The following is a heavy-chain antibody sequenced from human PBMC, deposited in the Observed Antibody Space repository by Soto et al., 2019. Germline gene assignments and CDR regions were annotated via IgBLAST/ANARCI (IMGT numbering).Heavy chain of an antibody. V-gene: IGHV1-69*06. D-gene: IGHD6-19*01. J-gene: IGHJ5*02. CDR3: ARERYSSGLYRTSWFDP. CDR2: IIPIFGTA. CDR1: GGSFSSYA. Sequence: VASVKVSCKASGGSFSSYAISWVRQAPGQGLEWMGGIIPIFGTANYAQKFQGRVTITADKSTSTAYMELSSLRSEDTAVYYCARERYSSGLYRTSWFDPWGQGTLVTVSS.